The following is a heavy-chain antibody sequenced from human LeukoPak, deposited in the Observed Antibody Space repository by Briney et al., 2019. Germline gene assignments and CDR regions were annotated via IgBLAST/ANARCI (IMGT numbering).Heavy chain of an antibody. CDR2: INHSGST. D-gene: IGHD1-26*01. CDR1: GGSISSSSYY. J-gene: IGHJ4*02. CDR3: AREGALYSGSYYGY. Sequence: SETLSLTCTVSGGSISSSSYYWSWIRQPPGKGLEWIGEINHSGSTNYNPSLKSRVTISVDTSKNQFSLKLSSVTAADTAVYYCAREGALYSGSYYGYWGQGTLVTVSS. V-gene: IGHV4-39*07.